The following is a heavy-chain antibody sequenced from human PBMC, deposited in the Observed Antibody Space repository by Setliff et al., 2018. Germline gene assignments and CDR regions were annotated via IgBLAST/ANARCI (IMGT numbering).Heavy chain of an antibody. CDR1: GDSISSRTYY. D-gene: IGHD2-15*01. J-gene: IGHJ4*02. Sequence: SETLSLTCTVSGDSISSRTYYWSWIRQPPGKGLEWIGYIYYSGSTNYNPSLKSRVTISVDTSRNQFSLELSSVTAADTAMYYCARENGYCSGGACYFMFDYWGQGTLVTVSS. CDR2: IYYSGST. V-gene: IGHV4-61*01. CDR3: ARENGYCSGGACYFMFDY.